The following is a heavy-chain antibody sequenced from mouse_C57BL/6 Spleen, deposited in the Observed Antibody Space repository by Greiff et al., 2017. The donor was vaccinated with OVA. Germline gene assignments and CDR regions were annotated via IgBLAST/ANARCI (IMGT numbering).Heavy chain of an antibody. D-gene: IGHD2-12*01. V-gene: IGHV5-6*01. CDR1: GFTFSSSG. CDR2: ISSGGSYT. CDR3: ARHNDRRAFDY. J-gene: IGHJ2*01. Sequence: EVQRVESGGELVKPGGSLKLSCAASGFTFSSSGMSWVRQTPDQRLEWVATISSGGSYTYYPDSVKGRFTISRDNAKNTLYLQMSGLKSENTAMYYCARHNDRRAFDYWGQGTTLTVSS.